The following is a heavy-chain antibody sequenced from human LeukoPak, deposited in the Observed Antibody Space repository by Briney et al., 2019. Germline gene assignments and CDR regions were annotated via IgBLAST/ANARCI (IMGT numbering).Heavy chain of an antibody. V-gene: IGHV1-8*01. J-gene: IGHJ4*02. Sequence: ASVKVSCKASGYTFTSYDINWVRQATGQGLEWMGWMNPNSGNTGYAQKFQGRVTMTRDTSISTAYMELSSLTSEDTAVYYCARNVPSTGDFVYWGQRTLVTVSS. CDR3: ARNVPSTGDFVY. CDR1: GYTFTSYD. D-gene: IGHD3-10*01. CDR2: MNPNSGNT.